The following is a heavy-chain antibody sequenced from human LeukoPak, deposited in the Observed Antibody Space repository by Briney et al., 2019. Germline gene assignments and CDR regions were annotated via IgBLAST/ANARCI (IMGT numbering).Heavy chain of an antibody. D-gene: IGHD2/OR15-2a*01. CDR2: IRYDGSNK. Sequence: GGSLRLSCAASGFTFSSYGMHWVRQAPGKGLEWVAFIRYDGSNKYYADSVKGRFTISRDNSKNTRYLQMNSLRAADTAVFYWPKDRGNSSRCFDYWAREPWSPSPQ. CDR3: PKDRGNSSRCFDY. V-gene: IGHV3-30*02. CDR1: GFTFSSYG. J-gene: IGHJ4*02.